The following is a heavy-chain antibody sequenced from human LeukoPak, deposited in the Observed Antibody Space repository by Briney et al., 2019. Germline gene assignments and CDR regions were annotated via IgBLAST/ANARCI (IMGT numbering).Heavy chain of an antibody. J-gene: IGHJ4*02. CDR1: GYTFTSYD. D-gene: IGHD3-22*01. CDR2: MNPNSGNT. V-gene: IGHV1-8*03. CDR3: VRGRGVTMIAIFDY. Sequence: GASVKVSCRASGYTFTSYDINWVRQATGQGLEWMGWMNPNSGNTGYAQKFQGRVTITRNTSISTAYMELSSLRSEDTAVYYCVRGRGVTMIAIFDYWGQGTLVTVSS.